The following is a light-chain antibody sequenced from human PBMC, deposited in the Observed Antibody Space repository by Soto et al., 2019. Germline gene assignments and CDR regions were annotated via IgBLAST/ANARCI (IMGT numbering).Light chain of an antibody. J-gene: IGKJ2*01. V-gene: IGKV1-39*01. CDR3: QQSYSTPYT. Sequence: GDRVTITCQASQRVTTYLNWYQQKPGKAPKLLISTASTLQRGVPSRFSGSGSGTDFTLTITTLQPGDFATYFCQQSYSTPYTFGQGTKLEIK. CDR1: QRVTTY. CDR2: TAS.